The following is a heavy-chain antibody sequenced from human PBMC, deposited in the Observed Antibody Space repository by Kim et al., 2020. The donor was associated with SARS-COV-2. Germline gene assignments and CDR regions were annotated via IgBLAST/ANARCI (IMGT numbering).Heavy chain of an antibody. CDR2: ISGSGGST. V-gene: IGHV3-23*01. D-gene: IGHD3-22*01. J-gene: IGHJ4*02. CDR1: GFTFSSYA. Sequence: GGSLRLSCAASGFTFSSYAMSWVRQAPGKGLEWVSAISGSGGSTYYADSVKGRFTISRDNSKNTLYLQMNSLRAEDTAVYYCARRGGYDSSGYSYWGQGTLVTVSS. CDR3: ARRGGYDSSGYSY.